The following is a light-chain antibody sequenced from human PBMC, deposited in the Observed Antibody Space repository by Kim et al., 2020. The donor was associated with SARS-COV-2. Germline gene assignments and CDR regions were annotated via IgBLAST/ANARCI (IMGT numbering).Light chain of an antibody. CDR1: QSVSSY. V-gene: IGKV3-11*01. J-gene: IGKJ2*01. CDR3: QQRSNWRYT. Sequence: EIVLTQSPATLSLSPGERATLSCRASQSVSSYLAWYQQKPGQAPRLLIYDASNRATGIPARFSGSGSGTDFTLTISSLEPEDFAVYYCQQRSNWRYTFGQGTKLAI. CDR2: DAS.